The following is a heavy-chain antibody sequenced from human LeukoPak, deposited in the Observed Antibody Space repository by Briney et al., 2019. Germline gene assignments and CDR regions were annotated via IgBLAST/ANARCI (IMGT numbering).Heavy chain of an antibody. D-gene: IGHD3-9*01. CDR2: MNANSGNT. Sequence: ASVKVSCKASGYTFTSYDINWVRQATGQGLEWMGWMNANSGNTGYAQKFQGRVTMTRNTSISTAYMELSSLRSEDTAVYYCARSPTPTYYDILTGYVYWGQGTLVTVSS. V-gene: IGHV1-8*01. J-gene: IGHJ4*02. CDR1: GYTFTSYD. CDR3: ARSPTPTYYDILTGYVY.